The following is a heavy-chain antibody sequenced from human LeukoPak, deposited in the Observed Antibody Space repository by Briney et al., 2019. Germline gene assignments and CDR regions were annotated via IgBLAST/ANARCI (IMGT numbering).Heavy chain of an antibody. CDR1: GGTFSSYA. Sequence: SVKVSCKASGGTFSSYAISWVRQAPGQGLEWMGGIIPIFGTANYAQKFQGRVTITTDESTSTAYMELSSLRSEDTAVYHCARGWYLEYYFDYWGQGTLVTVYS. CDR2: IIPIFGTA. D-gene: IGHD2-15*01. J-gene: IGHJ4*02. V-gene: IGHV1-69*05. CDR3: ARGWYLEYYFDY.